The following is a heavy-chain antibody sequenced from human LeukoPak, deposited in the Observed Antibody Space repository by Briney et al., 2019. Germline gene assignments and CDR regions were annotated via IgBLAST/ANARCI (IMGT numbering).Heavy chain of an antibody. J-gene: IGHJ4*02. D-gene: IGHD3-22*01. CDR2: ISYDGSNK. CDR1: GFTFSSYA. V-gene: IGHV3-30-3*01. Sequence: GGSLRLSCAASGFTFSSYAMHWVRQAPGKGLEWVAVISYDGSNKYYADSVKGRFTISRDNSKNTLSLQMNSLRAEDTAVYYCAKGGTGRYFDSSGYVDSWGQGTLVTVSS. CDR3: AKGGTGRYFDSSGYVDS.